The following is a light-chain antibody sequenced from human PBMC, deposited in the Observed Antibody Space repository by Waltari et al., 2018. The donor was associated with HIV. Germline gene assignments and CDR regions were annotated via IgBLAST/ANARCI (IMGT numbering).Light chain of an antibody. CDR2: RNT. V-gene: IGLV1-47*01. CDR3: AVWDDRLSGRL. J-gene: IGLJ2*01. CDR1: TSNVRNNY. Sequence: QSVLAQPRSVSGTPGQTVNISCSGSTSNVRNNYVYWYQQVTGVAPKLLIYRNTQRPSGVPDRFSGSKSGTSASLAISGLRTEDEAEYYCAVWDDRLSGRLFGGGTKVTVL.